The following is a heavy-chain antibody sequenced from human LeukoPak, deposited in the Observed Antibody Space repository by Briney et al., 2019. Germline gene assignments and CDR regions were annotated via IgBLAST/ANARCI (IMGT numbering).Heavy chain of an antibody. CDR2: INNDGSYI. CDR3: ARDPTHYLRYGYFDY. J-gene: IGHJ4*02. Sequence: GGSLRLPCAASGFILSNSAMNWVRQTPGKGLEWVSSINNDGSYIYYAGSVKGRFTISRDNAKNSLYLRLNSLRVGDTAVYYCARDPTHYLRYGYFDYWGQGTLVTVSS. D-gene: IGHD3-9*01. CDR1: GFILSNSA. V-gene: IGHV3-21*01.